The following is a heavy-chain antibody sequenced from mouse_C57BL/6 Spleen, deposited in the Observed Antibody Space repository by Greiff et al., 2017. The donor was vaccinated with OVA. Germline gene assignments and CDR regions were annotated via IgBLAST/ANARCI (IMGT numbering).Heavy chain of an antibody. V-gene: IGHV1-7*01. D-gene: IGHD2-2*01. Sequence: QVQLKESGAELAKPGASVKLSCKASGYTFTSYWMHWVKQRPGQGLEWIGYINPSSGYTKYNQKFKDKATLTADKSSSTAYMQLSSLTYEDSAVYYCARSTMVTGDYFDYWGQGTTLTVSS. J-gene: IGHJ2*01. CDR1: GYTFTSYW. CDR3: ARSTMVTGDYFDY. CDR2: INPSSGYT.